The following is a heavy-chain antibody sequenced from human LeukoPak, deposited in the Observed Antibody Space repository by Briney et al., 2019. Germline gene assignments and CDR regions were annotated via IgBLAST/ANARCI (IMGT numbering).Heavy chain of an antibody. D-gene: IGHD5-24*01. Sequence: SVTVSCKASGGTFISYAISGVRQAPGQGVEGMGGMIPIFGTANYAQNFQGRVTITTDESTSTAYMELSSVISQDTAVYYCARGGLWMATIRGFDYWGRGTLVTVSS. CDR3: ARGGLWMATIRGFDY. V-gene: IGHV1-69*05. CDR2: MIPIFGTA. J-gene: IGHJ4*02. CDR1: GGTFISYA.